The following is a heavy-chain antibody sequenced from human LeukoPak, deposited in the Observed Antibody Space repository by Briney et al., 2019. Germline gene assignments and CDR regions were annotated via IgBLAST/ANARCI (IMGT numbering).Heavy chain of an antibody. CDR2: MSGSGGST. D-gene: IGHD3-3*01. CDR1: GFTFSSYA. CDR3: AKDPRHSYDFWSGFLVDY. Sequence: GGSLRLSCAASGFTFSSYAMSWVRQAPGKELEWVSAMSGSGGSTYYADSVKGRFTISRDNSKNTLYLQMNSLRAEDTAVYYCAKDPRHSYDFWSGFLVDYWGQGTLVTVSS. V-gene: IGHV3-23*01. J-gene: IGHJ4*02.